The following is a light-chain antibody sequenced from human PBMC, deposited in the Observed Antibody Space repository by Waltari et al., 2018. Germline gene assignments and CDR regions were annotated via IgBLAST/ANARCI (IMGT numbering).Light chain of an antibody. CDR3: QQYENFPVT. CDR1: QDISNY. Sequence: IQVTQSPSSLSASVGDRVTITCQASQDISNYLNWYQQKPGKAPKLLIYDTSHLQTGVPSRFSGSGGGTDFTFTISSPQPEDIATYYCQQYENFPVTFGQGTRLEIK. J-gene: IGKJ5*01. V-gene: IGKV1-33*01. CDR2: DTS.